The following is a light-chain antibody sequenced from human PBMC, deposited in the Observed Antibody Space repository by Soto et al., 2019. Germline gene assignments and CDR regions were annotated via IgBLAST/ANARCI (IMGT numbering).Light chain of an antibody. V-gene: IGLV2-18*01. CDR2: EVS. CDR3: SLYTSSSPYV. CDR1: SSDVGSYNR. Sequence: QAVMAQAPSVSGSPGQSVTISCTGTSSDVGSYNRVSWYQQPPGTAPKLMIYEVSNRPSGVPDRLSGSKSGNTASLTISGLQAEDEADYYCSLYTSSSPYVFATGPKVTVL. J-gene: IGLJ1*01.